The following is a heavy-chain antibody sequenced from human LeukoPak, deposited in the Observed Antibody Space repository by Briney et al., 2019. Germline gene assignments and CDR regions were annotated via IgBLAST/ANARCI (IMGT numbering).Heavy chain of an antibody. CDR3: AKEPREYCSSTSCPNWFDS. V-gene: IGHV3-53*01. CDR1: GFTASSNY. Sequence: GGSLRLSCAASGFTASSNYMSWVRQAPGKGLEWVSVIYSDGSAYYADSVKGRFTISRDNSENTLFLQMNSLRAEDTAVYYCAKEPREYCSSTSCPNWFDSWGQGTLVTVSS. D-gene: IGHD2-2*01. J-gene: IGHJ5*01. CDR2: IYSDGSA.